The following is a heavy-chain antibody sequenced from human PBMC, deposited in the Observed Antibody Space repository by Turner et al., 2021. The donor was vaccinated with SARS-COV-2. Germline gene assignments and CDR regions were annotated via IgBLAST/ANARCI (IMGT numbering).Heavy chain of an antibody. CDR1: GFTFSNAW. V-gene: IGHV3-30*18. CDR3: AKSTNGGYYYGMDV. J-gene: IGHJ6*02. Sequence: VQLVESGGGLVKPGGSLRLSCAASGFTFSNAWMSWVRQAPGKGLEWVAVISYDDINKYYADSVKGRFIISRDNSKNTLYLQMNSLRAEDTAVYYCAKSTNGGYYYGMDVWGQGTTVTVSS. CDR2: ISYDDINK. D-gene: IGHD3-10*01.